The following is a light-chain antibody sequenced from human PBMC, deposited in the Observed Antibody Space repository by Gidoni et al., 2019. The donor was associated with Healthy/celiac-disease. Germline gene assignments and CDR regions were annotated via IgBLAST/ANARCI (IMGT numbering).Light chain of an antibody. CDR2: KDS. V-gene: IGLV3-25*03. Sequence: SYELTQPPSVSVSPGQTARITCSGDALPKQYAYWYQQKPGQAPVLVIYKDSERPSGIPERFSGSSFGTTVTLTISGVQAEDEADYYCQSADSSGTSYVVFGGGTKLTVL. J-gene: IGLJ2*01. CDR3: QSADSSGTSYVV. CDR1: ALPKQY.